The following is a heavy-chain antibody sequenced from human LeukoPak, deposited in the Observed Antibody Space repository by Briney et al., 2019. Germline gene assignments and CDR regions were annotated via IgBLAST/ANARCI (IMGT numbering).Heavy chain of an antibody. CDR1: GGSISSYY. J-gene: IGHJ4*02. V-gene: IGHV4-59*01. CDR3: ARAPAGYSSSWYED. Sequence: SETLSLTCTVSGGSISSYYWSWIRQPPGKGLEWIGYIYYSGSTNYNPSLKSRVTISVDTSKNQFSLKLSSVTAADTAVYYCARAPAGYSSSWYEDWGQGTLVTVSS. D-gene: IGHD6-13*01. CDR2: IYYSGST.